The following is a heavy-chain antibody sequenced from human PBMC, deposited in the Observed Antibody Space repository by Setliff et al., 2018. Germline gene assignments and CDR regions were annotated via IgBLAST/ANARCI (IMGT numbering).Heavy chain of an antibody. D-gene: IGHD5-18*01. V-gene: IGHV4-38-2*02. J-gene: IGHJ6*03. Sequence: PSETLSLTCTVSGYSISSGHYWGWIQQPPGKGLEWIGSISHSGSTYYNPSLKSRVTISVDTSKNQFSLKLSSVTAADTAVYYCARGLIFGYSYVGEYYYYMDVWGKGTTVTVSS. CDR3: ARGLIFGYSYVGEYYYYMDV. CDR1: GYSISSGHY. CDR2: ISHSGST.